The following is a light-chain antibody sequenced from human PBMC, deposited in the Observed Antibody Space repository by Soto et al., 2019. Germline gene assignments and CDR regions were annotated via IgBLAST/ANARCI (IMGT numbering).Light chain of an antibody. CDR3: QQCGSSPLT. CDR1: QSVRSNY. CDR2: DAS. Sequence: EIVLTQSPDTLSLSPGERATLSCRASQSVRSNYLAWYQQKPGQAPRFLIYDASSRATGIADRFSGSGSGTDFTLTISRLETEDFVLYYCQQCGSSPLTFGGGTKVEIK. V-gene: IGKV3-20*01. J-gene: IGKJ4*02.